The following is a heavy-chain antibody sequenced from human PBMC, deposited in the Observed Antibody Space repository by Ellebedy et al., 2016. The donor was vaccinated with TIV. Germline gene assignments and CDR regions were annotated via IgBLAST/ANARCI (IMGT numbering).Heavy chain of an antibody. CDR3: ARDGTAYSSSWYGDY. Sequence: SVKVSCKASGGTFSSYAISWVRQAPGQGLEWMGGIIPILGIANYAQKFQGRVTITADNSTSTAYMELSSLRSEDTAVYDCARDGTAYSSSWYGDYWGQGTLVTVSS. J-gene: IGHJ4*02. CDR1: GGTFSSYA. V-gene: IGHV1-69*10. CDR2: IIPILGIA. D-gene: IGHD6-13*01.